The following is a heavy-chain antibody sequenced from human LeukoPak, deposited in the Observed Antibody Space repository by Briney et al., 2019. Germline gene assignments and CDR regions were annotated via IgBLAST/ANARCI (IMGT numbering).Heavy chain of an antibody. D-gene: IGHD3-22*01. Sequence: TLSLTCTVSGGSISCYNWSWIRKPPEEGVEWIVYYYYSWSTNYNPSLKSRVTISVDTSKNQYSMKPTSVTAADPAVYYCARGGYYYDSSGYWGAFDIWGQGTMVTVSS. J-gene: IGHJ3*02. CDR3: ARGGYYYDSSGYWGAFDI. V-gene: IGHV4-59*13. CDR2: YYYSWST. CDR1: GGSISCYN.